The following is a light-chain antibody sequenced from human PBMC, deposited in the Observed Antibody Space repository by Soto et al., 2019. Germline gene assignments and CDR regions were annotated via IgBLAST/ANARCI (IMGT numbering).Light chain of an antibody. V-gene: IGKV3-15*01. CDR1: QSVSSH. Sequence: EIVLTQSPATLSVSPGGGATLSCRASQSVSSHLARYQQKPGQGPRLLIYDASTRATGIPARFSGSGSGTEFTLTISSLQSEDFGVYYCQHYDVWPLTFGQGTKVDSK. J-gene: IGKJ1*01. CDR3: QHYDVWPLT. CDR2: DAS.